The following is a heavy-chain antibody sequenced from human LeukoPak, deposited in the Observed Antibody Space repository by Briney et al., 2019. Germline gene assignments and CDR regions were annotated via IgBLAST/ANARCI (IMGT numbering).Heavy chain of an antibody. D-gene: IGHD6-19*01. CDR1: GYTFSVYD. V-gene: IGHV1-8*03. Sequence: GASVKVSCRTSGYTFSVYDINWVRQTTGQGLEWVGWMNPKSANSGYALKFQDRVTITRDISTNTVYMEVSSLRPDDTAVYYCARGNAVAGTRYYDYWGPGTLVTVSS. CDR3: ARGNAVAGTRYYDY. CDR2: MNPKSANS. J-gene: IGHJ4*02.